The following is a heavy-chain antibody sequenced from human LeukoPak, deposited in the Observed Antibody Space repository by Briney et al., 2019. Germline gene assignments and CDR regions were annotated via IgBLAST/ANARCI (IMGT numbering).Heavy chain of an antibody. J-gene: IGHJ4*02. CDR2: ISWNSGSI. Sequence: GGSLRLSCAASGFTFDDYAMHWVRQAPGKGLEWVSGISWNSGSIGYADSVKGRFTISRDNAKNSLYLQMNSLRAEDTALYYCAKDGGGYYVSSGYYSHWGQGTLVTVSS. D-gene: IGHD3-22*01. V-gene: IGHV3-9*01. CDR3: AKDGGGYYVSSGYYSH. CDR1: GFTFDDYA.